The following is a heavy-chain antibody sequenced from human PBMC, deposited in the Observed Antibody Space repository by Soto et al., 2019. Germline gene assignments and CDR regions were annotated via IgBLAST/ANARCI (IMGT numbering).Heavy chain of an antibody. Sequence: PSETLSLTCTVSGGSISSYYWSWIRQPPGKGLEWIGYIYYSGSTNYNPSLKSRVTISVDTSKNQFSLKLSSVTAADTAVYYCAGDVGPRIAVAGRPLEDYWGQGTLVTVSS. J-gene: IGHJ4*02. CDR3: AGDVGPRIAVAGRPLEDY. V-gene: IGHV4-59*01. CDR1: GGSISSYY. CDR2: IYYSGST. D-gene: IGHD6-19*01.